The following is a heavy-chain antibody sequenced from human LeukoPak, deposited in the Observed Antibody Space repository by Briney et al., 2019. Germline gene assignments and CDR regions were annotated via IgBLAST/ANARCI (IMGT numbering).Heavy chain of an antibody. Sequence: GGSLRLSCAASGFPFSSYSMNWVRQAPGKGLEWVSYISTTSSAIYYADSVKGRFTISRDNAKNSLYLQMNSLRPEDTAVYYCARRAIWGQGTMVTVSS. CDR2: ISTTSSAI. V-gene: IGHV3-48*04. CDR3: ARRAI. CDR1: GFPFSSYS. J-gene: IGHJ3*02.